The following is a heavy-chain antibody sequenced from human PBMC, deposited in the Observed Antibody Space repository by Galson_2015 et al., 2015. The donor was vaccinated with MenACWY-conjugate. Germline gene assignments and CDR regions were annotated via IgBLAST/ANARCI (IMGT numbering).Heavy chain of an antibody. CDR3: ARDRRFFIGVVPSIWFDP. CDR2: ISPDGTST. J-gene: IGHJ5*02. Sequence: CLSLAGAVAGFTFGSHFMHGVRLAPGAGVVWVSRISPDGTSTTYAASVKGRVTISRDNAKDTLSLQMKRVRAEDTAVYYCARDRRFFIGVVPSIWFDPWGQGTLVTVSS. V-gene: IGHV3-74*01. CDR1: GFTFGSHF. D-gene: IGHD3-16*01.